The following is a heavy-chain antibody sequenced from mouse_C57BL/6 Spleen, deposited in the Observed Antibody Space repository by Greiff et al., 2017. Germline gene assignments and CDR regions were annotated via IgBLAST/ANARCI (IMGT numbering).Heavy chain of an antibody. Sequence: VQLQQSGTVLARPGASVKMSCKTSGYTFTSYWMHWVKQRPGQGLEWIGAIYPGNSDTSYNQKFKGKAKLTAVTSASTAYMERSSLTNEDSAVYYCTRSPPFYGSSYGYFDVWGTGTTVTVSS. D-gene: IGHD1-1*01. CDR3: TRSPPFYGSSYGYFDV. CDR1: GYTFTSYW. CDR2: IYPGNSDT. J-gene: IGHJ1*03. V-gene: IGHV1-5*01.